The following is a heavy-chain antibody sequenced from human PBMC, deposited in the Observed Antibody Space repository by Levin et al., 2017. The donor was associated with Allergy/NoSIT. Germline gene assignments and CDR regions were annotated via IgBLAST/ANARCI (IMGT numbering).Heavy chain of an antibody. CDR3: ARDQGVGTRAQPDYYGMDV. Sequence: GGSLRLSCAASGFTFSSYGMHWVRQAPGKGLEWVAVIWYDGSNKYYADSVKGRFTISRDNSKNTLYLQMNSLRAEDTAVYYCARDQGVGTRAQPDYYGMDVWGQGTTVTVSS. J-gene: IGHJ6*02. CDR2: IWYDGSNK. V-gene: IGHV3-33*01. CDR1: GFTFSSYG. D-gene: IGHD3-3*01.